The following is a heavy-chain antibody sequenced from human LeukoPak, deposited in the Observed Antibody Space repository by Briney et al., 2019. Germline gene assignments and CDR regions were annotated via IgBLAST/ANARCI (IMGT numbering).Heavy chain of an antibody. V-gene: IGHV3-20*04. D-gene: IGHD3-10*01. CDR1: GFTFDDYG. CDR3: ARARGSGSYYNPNDY. Sequence: PGGSLRLSCAASGFTFDDYGMSWVRQAPGKGLEWVSGINWNGGSTGYADSVKGRFTISRDNAKNSLYLQMNSLRAEDTALYYCARARGSGSYYNPNDYWGQGTLVTVSS. CDR2: INWNGGST. J-gene: IGHJ4*02.